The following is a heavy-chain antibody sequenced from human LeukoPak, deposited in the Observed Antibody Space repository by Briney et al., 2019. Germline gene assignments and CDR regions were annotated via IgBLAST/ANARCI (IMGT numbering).Heavy chain of an antibody. J-gene: IGHJ4*02. D-gene: IGHD4-17*01. CDR2: IYYSGST. CDR3: VRGGPRTVPFDY. Sequence: SETLSLTCTVSGGSISSYYWSWIRQPPGKGLEWIGYIYYSGSTNYNPSLKSRVTISVDTSKNQFSLKLSSVTAADTAVYYCVRGGPRTVPFDYWGQGTLVTVSS. V-gene: IGHV4-59*01. CDR1: GGSISSYY.